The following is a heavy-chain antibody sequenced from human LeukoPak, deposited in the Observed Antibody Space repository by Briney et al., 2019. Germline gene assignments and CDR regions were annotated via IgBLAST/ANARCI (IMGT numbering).Heavy chain of an antibody. CDR3: AREIDRDDYNRFFDY. J-gene: IGHJ4*02. Sequence: ASVTVSCKASGYSFSTYTMNWVRQAPGQRLEWMGWMNAGNGNTKYSQKFQGRVTITRDTSASTAYMEMRSLKSEDTAVDYCAREIDRDDYNRFFDYWGQGTLVTVSS. CDR2: MNAGNGNT. D-gene: IGHD5-24*01. CDR1: GYSFSTYT. V-gene: IGHV1-3*01.